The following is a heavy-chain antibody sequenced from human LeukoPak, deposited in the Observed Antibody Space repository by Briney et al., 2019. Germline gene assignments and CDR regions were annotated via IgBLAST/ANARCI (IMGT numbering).Heavy chain of an antibody. CDR2: ISSSSSTI. CDR1: GFTFSSYS. V-gene: IGHV3-48*02. CDR3: ARDPPQYCSSTSCYHTGHFDY. D-gene: IGHD2-2*01. J-gene: IGHJ4*02. Sequence: GGSLRLSCAASGFTFSSYSMNWVRQAPGKGLEWVSYISSSSSTIYNADSVKGRFTISRDNAKNSLYLQMNSLRDEDTAVYYCARDPPQYCSSTSCYHTGHFDYWGQGTLVTVSS.